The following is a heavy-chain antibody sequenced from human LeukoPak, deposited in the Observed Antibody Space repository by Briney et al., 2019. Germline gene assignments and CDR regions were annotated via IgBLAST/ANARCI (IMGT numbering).Heavy chain of an antibody. CDR2: IMYDGSSK. Sequence: GGAPLLFSAASGLITSSYDTICGRRAPAEGLEGMSAIMYDGSSKTYADSVKGRFTISRDNSRNTLYLQINSLRADDTGVYYCARDRISMKARGEPYYCGPGTLVTVSS. D-gene: IGHD3-22*01. J-gene: IGHJ4*02. V-gene: IGHV3-33*01. CDR3: ARDRISMKARGEPYY. CDR1: GLITSSYD.